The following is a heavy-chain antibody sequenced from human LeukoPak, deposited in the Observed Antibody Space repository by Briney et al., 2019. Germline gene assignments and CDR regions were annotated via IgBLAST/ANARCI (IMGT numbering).Heavy chain of an antibody. D-gene: IGHD2-15*01. Sequence: SEPLSLTCAVYGGSFSGYYWSWIRQPPGKALEWIGEINHSGNTNYNPSLKSRVTISVDTSKNQFSLKLSSVTAADTAVYYCAPSVTNCSGGSCHNWFDPWGQGTLVTVSS. CDR3: APSVTNCSGGSCHNWFDP. J-gene: IGHJ5*02. CDR1: GGSFSGYY. V-gene: IGHV4-34*01. CDR2: INHSGNT.